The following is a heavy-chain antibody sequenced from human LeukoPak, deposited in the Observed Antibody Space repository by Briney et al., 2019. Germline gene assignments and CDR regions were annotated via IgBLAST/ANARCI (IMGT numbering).Heavy chain of an antibody. CDR2: ISGSGGST. CDR3: AKTDQYCSSTSCYPYNFDY. J-gene: IGHJ4*02. CDR1: GFTFSSYA. Sequence: PGGSLRLSCAASGFTFSSYAMSWVRQAPGKGLEWVSAISGSGGSTYYADSVKGRFTISRDNSKNTLYLQMNSLRAEDTAVYYCAKTDQYCSSTSCYPYNFDYWGQGTLVTVSS. D-gene: IGHD2-2*01. V-gene: IGHV3-23*01.